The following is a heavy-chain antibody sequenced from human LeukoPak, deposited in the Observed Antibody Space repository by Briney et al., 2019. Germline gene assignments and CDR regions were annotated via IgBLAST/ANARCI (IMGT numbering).Heavy chain of an antibody. V-gene: IGHV1-46*01. CDR3: ARVDTVAGSGSDY. CDR1: GYTFTSYY. CDR2: INPSGGST. J-gene: IGHJ4*02. D-gene: IGHD6-19*01. Sequence: ASVTASFKASGYTFTSYYMHWVRQAPGQGLEWMGIINPSGGSTSYAQKFQGRVTMTRDMSTSTVYMELSSLRSEDTAVYYCARVDTVAGSGSDYWGQGTLVTVSS.